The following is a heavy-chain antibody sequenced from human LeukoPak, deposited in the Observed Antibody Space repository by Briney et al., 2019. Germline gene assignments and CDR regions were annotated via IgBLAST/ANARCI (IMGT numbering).Heavy chain of an antibody. V-gene: IGHV4-39*07. J-gene: IGHJ4*02. CDR1: GGSITDNPTYF. CDR2: ISYNGHT. D-gene: IGHD3-22*01. CDR3: ARDWPHYYESSGFSRRFFDS. Sequence: PSETLSLTCTVSGGSITDNPTYFWGWLRQPPGKGLEWIGIISYNGHTYYNLSLKSRVTISLDMSKNQFSLNLISVTAADTAVYYCARDWPHYYESSGFSRRFFDSWSQGTRVTVSS.